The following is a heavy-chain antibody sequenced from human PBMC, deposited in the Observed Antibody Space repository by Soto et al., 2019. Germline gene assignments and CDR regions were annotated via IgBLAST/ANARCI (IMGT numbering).Heavy chain of an antibody. CDR1: GGTFKMYA. CDR2: IIPIFGKP. Sequence: QVQLVQSGAEVRNPGSAVRVSCKASGGTFKMYAMNWVRQAPGQGLQWIAGIIPIFGKPRYAQQFQGRVTITVDESTSTAYMELSSLRSEDTAIYYCSRSIGSGGIIGGFDYWGQGTLVTVAS. CDR3: SRSIGSGGIIGGFDY. D-gene: IGHD3-16*02. J-gene: IGHJ4*02. V-gene: IGHV1-69*01.